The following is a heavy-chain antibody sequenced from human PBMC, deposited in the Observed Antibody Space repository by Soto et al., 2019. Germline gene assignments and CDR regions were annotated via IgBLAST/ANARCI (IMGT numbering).Heavy chain of an antibody. Sequence: SETLSPTCTVSGGSISSGAYYWSWIRQPPGKGLEWIGYIYYSGSTYYNPSLKTRVTISVDTSKNQFSLKLSSVTAADTAVYYCARELSPVYYDSSGPVGGWGQEILATDSS. CDR3: ARELSPVYYDSSGPVGG. D-gene: IGHD3-22*01. J-gene: IGHJ4*02. V-gene: IGHV4-30-4*01. CDR1: GGSISSGAYY. CDR2: IYYSGST.